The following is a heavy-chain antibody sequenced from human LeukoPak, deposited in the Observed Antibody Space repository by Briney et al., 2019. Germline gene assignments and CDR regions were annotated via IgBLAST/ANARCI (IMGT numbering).Heavy chain of an antibody. D-gene: IGHD3-22*01. CDR2: IKQDGSEK. CDR1: GFTFINYW. J-gene: IGHJ1*01. CDR3: ARGGYYYDSSGYYPKH. Sequence: GGSLRLSCAASGFTFINYWMSWVRQAPGKGLEWVANIKQDGSEKYYVDSVKGRFTISRDNAKNSLYLQMNSLRAEDTAVYYCARGGYYYDSSGYYPKHWGQGTLVTVSS. V-gene: IGHV3-7*01.